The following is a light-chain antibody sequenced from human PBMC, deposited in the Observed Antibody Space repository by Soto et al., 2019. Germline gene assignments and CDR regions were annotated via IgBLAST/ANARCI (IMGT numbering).Light chain of an antibody. V-gene: IGLV2-8*01. CDR1: SSDVGGYYF. J-gene: IGLJ3*02. CDR2: EGS. Sequence: QSVLTQPPSASGSPGQSVTISCTGTSSDVGGYYFVSWYQQHPGKAPRLMVYEGSKRPSGVPDRFSGSKSDNTASLTVSGLQAEDEADYYCSSYAAGNTLVFGGGTKLTVL. CDR3: SSYAAGNTLV.